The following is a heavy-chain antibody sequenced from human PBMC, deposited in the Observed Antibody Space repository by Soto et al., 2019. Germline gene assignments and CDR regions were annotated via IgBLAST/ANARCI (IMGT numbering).Heavy chain of an antibody. CDR1: GYTFTSYD. D-gene: IGHD2-8*01. CDR2: MNPNSGNT. Sequence: ASVKVSCKASGYTFTSYDINWVRQATGQGLEWMGWMNPNSGNTGYAQKFQGRVTMTRNTSISTAYMELSSLRSEDTAVYYCARGLLGCTNGVCYPRRAAYYYYYMDVWGKGTTVTVSS. CDR3: ARGLLGCTNGVCYPRRAAYYYYYMDV. V-gene: IGHV1-8*01. J-gene: IGHJ6*03.